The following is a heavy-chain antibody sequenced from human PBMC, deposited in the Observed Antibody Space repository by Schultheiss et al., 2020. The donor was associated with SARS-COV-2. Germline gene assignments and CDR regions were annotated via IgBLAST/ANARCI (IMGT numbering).Heavy chain of an antibody. Sequence: GGSLRLSCAASGFTFSSYWMHWVRQAPGKGLEWVSAISGSGGSTYYADSVKGRFTISRDNAKNTLYLQMNSLRAEDTAVYYCAKSNDRIAAASVDFWGLGTLVTVSS. V-gene: IGHV3-23*01. CDR2: ISGSGGST. CDR3: AKSNDRIAAASVDF. D-gene: IGHD6-13*01. CDR1: GFTFSSYW. J-gene: IGHJ4*02.